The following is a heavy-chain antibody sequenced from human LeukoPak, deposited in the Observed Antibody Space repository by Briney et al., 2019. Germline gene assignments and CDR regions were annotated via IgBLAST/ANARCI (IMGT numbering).Heavy chain of an antibody. CDR1: GFTFSSYS. J-gene: IGHJ4*02. Sequence: HTGGSLRLSCAASGFTFSSYSMNWVRQAPGKGLEWVSYISSSSSTIYYADSVKGRFTISRDNAKNSLDLQMNSLRVDDTAVYYCARGATYGGGDYWGQGTLVTVSS. CDR3: ARGATYGGGDY. CDR2: ISSSSSTI. V-gene: IGHV3-48*04. D-gene: IGHD4-23*01.